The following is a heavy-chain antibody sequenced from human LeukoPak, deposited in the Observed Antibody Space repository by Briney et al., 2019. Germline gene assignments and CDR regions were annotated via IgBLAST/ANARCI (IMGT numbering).Heavy chain of an antibody. CDR2: ITSSSSTI. J-gene: IGHJ4*02. CDR3: ARVMYSPEKTPEDF. Sequence: DPGGSLRLSCAASGFTLSSHSMTWVRQAPGKGLEWVSYITSSSSTIYYADSVKGRFTISRDNAKNSLYLQMNSLRVEDTAVYYCARVMYSPEKTPEDFWGQGTLVTVSS. D-gene: IGHD1-26*01. CDR1: GFTLSSHS. V-gene: IGHV3-48*04.